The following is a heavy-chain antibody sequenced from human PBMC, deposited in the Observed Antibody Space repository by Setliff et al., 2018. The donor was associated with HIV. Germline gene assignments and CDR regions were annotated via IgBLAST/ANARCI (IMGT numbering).Heavy chain of an antibody. Sequence: SETLSLTCAVYGGSLSEYYWSWIRQSPGKGLEWIGEINHSGSTQYNPPLKSRATISVDTSKTQFSLRLNSVTAAGTAVYYCARGATLLPGYSDRWEYFYMDVWGKGTTVTVSS. CDR1: GGSLSEYY. CDR3: ARGATLLPGYSDRWEYFYMDV. V-gene: IGHV4-34*01. D-gene: IGHD5-12*01. CDR2: INHSGST. J-gene: IGHJ6*03.